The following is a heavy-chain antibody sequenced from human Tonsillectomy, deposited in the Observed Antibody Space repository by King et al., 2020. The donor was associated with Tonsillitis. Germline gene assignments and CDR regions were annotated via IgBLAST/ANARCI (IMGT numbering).Heavy chain of an antibody. D-gene: IGHD3-10*01. CDR2: IGTAGDT. V-gene: IGHV3-13*01. CDR1: GFTFSSCD. J-gene: IGHJ6*02. CDR3: ARVEFGVRGYGMDV. Sequence: DVQLVESGGGLVQPGGSLRLSCAASGFTFSSCDMHWVRQATGKGLEWVSAIGTAGDTYYPGSVKGRFTISRENAKNSLYLQMNSLRAGDTAVYYCARVEFGVRGYGMDVWGQGTTVTVSS.